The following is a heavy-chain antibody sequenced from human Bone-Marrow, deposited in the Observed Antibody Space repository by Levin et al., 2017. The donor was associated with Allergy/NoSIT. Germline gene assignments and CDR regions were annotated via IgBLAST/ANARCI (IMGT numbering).Heavy chain of an antibody. CDR3: ARGDEDSSSSGWFNP. Sequence: PSETLSLTCTVSGASISNGGYSWSWIRQPPGKGLEWIGHIYDYGRTYYNPSLKSRVTVSLDGSKNKFSLKLTSMTAADTAVYYCARGDEDSSSSGWFNPWGQGTLVTVTS. CDR2: IYDYGRT. D-gene: IGHD6-6*01. CDR1: GASISNGGYS. V-gene: IGHV4-30-2*01. J-gene: IGHJ5*02.